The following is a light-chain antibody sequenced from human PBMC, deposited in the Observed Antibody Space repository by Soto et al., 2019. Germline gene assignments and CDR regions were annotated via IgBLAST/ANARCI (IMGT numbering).Light chain of an antibody. CDR3: QHRHN. CDR2: DAS. Sequence: DIVWTQSPATLSLSPGERATLSCRASQSVSRDFAWYQQKPGQAPRLLIYDASNRATGIPARFSGSGSGTDFTLTINSLQAEDFAVYYCQHRHNFGPGTKVDFK. V-gene: IGKV3-11*01. J-gene: IGKJ3*01. CDR1: QSVSRD.